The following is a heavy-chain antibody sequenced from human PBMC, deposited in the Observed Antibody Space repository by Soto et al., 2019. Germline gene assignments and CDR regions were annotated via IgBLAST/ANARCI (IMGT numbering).Heavy chain of an antibody. J-gene: IGHJ4*02. CDR3: EKHCQDVYGGRHFAY. Sequence: RDLRLSCSGSGFTFSHHSMYLGRHPPGKGMQCVSSISGSGGNIYYAESVKGRFTIYRENSKNTLYLQMTSLSSEDSAVYYCEKHCQDVYGGRHFAYWGQGALVTVSS. V-gene: IGHV3-64D*06. CDR2: ISGSGGNI. D-gene: IGHD4-17*01. CDR1: GFTFSHHS.